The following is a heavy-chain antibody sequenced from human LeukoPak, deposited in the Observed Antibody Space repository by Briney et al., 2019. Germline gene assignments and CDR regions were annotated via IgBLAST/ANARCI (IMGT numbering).Heavy chain of an antibody. J-gene: IGHJ6*03. CDR3: ARDIVVVPAAMRSAEGYYYYMDV. D-gene: IGHD2-2*01. CDR2: IIPIFGTA. V-gene: IGHV1-69*05. CDR1: GGTFSSYA. Sequence: GASVKVSCKASGGTFSSYAISWVRQAPGQGLEWMGGIIPIFGTANYAQKFQGRVTITTDESTSTAYMELSSLRSEDTAVYYCARDIVVVPAAMRSAEGYYYYMDVWGKGTTVTVSS.